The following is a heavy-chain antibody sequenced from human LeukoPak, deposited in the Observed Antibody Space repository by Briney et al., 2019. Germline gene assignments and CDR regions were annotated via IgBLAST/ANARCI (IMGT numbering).Heavy chain of an antibody. J-gene: IGHJ4*02. D-gene: IGHD4-17*01. CDR3: ARGPAVDYGDYTPFDC. V-gene: IGHV4-59*01. CDR1: GGSISSYY. Sequence: SETLSLTCTVSGGSISSYYWSWIRQPPGRGLEWIGYIYYSGNTNYNPSLKSRVTISVDTSKNQFSLKLSSVTAADTAVYYCARGPAVDYGDYTPFDCWGQGTLVTVSS. CDR2: IYYSGNT.